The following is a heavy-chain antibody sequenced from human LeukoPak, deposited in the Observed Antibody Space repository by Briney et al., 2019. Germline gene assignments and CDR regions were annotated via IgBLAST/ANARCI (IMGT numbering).Heavy chain of an antibody. J-gene: IGHJ4*02. CDR1: GFTFSSYC. D-gene: IGHD5-18*01. V-gene: IGHV3-48*01. CDR3: ARDLGGYSYGSHFDY. CDR2: ISSSSSTI. Sequence: GGSLRLSCAASGFTFSSYCMNWVRQAPGKGLEWVSYISSSSSTIYYADSVKGRFTISRDNAKNSLYLQMNSLRAEDTAVYYCARDLGGYSYGSHFDYWGQGTLVTVSS.